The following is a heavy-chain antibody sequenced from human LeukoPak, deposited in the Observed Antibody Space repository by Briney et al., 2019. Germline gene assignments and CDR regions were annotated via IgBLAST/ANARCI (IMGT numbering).Heavy chain of an antibody. J-gene: IGHJ6*02. Sequence: ASVKVSCKASGGTFSSYAISWVRQAPGQGLDWMGRIIPILGIANYAQKFHGRVTITADKSTSTAYMELSSLRSEDTAVYYCASPSISYYYGSGSYYNDRTEYGMDVWGQGTTVTVSS. D-gene: IGHD3-10*01. CDR2: IIPILGIA. CDR3: ASPSISYYYGSGSYYNDRTEYGMDV. V-gene: IGHV1-69*04. CDR1: GGTFSSYA.